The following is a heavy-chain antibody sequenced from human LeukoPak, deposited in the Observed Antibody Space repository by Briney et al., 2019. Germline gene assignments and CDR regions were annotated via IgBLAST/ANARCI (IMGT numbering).Heavy chain of an antibody. Sequence: GGSLRLSCAASGLTVSSNSMSWVRQAPGKGLEWVSFIYSGGSTYYADSVKGRFTISRDNSKNTLYLQMNSLRAEDTALYYCAKSRLSGINDAFDIWGQGTMVTVSS. D-gene: IGHD3-3*01. CDR1: GLTVSSNS. CDR2: IYSGGST. J-gene: IGHJ3*02. V-gene: IGHV3-53*01. CDR3: AKSRLSGINDAFDI.